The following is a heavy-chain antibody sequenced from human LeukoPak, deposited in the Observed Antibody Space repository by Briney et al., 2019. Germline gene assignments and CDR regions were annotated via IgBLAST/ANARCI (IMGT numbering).Heavy chain of an antibody. CDR3: AKDRNSVGSSYNY. J-gene: IGHJ4*02. Sequence: PGGTLRLSCVASGFTFSSYAISWVRHAPGKGLEWVSPISGSGGSTYYADSVKGRFTISRDNSKNTLYLQMNSLRAEDTAVYYCAKDRNSVGSSYNYWGQGTLVTVSS. CDR2: ISGSGGST. CDR1: GFTFSSYA. V-gene: IGHV3-23*01. D-gene: IGHD6-6*01.